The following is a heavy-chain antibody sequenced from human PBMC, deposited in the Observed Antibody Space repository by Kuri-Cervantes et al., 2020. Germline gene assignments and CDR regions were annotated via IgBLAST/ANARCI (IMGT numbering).Heavy chain of an antibody. V-gene: IGHV3-30-3*01. J-gene: IGHJ4*02. D-gene: IGHD3-10*01. CDR1: GFNFSVYA. CDR3: AKGPITMVRGYIPTHWDY. Sequence: GESLKISCVGFGFNFSVYAMHWVRQAPGKGLEWVAIISDGRGNAYYADSVKGRFTISRDNSKNTLYLQMNSLRAEDTAVYYCAKGPITMVRGYIPTHWDYWGQGTLVTVSS. CDR2: ISDGRGNA.